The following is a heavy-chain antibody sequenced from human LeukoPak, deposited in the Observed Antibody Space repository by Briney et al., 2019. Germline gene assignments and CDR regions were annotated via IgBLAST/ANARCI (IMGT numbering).Heavy chain of an antibody. CDR2: ISSGGSSI. V-gene: IGHV3-48*04. D-gene: IGHD6-19*01. CDR1: GFTFSSYN. Sequence: GGSLRLSCAASGFTFSSYNMNWVRQAPGKGPEWVSFISSGGSSIYYADSVKGRFTVSRDNAQNSLYLQMDSLRAEDTAVYYCASQLTVAGTNHWGQGTLVTVSS. J-gene: IGHJ5*02. CDR3: ASQLTVAGTNH.